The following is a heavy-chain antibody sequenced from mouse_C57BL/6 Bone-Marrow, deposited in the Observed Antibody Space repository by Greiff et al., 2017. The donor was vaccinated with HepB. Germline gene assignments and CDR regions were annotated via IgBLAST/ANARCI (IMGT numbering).Heavy chain of an antibody. CDR3: ARHEDYYSNLYYFDY. Sequence: VKVVESGAELVKPGASVKLSCKASGYTFTEYTIHWVKQRSGQGLEWIGWFYPGSGSIKYNEKFKDKATLTADKSSSTVYMELSRLTSEDSAVYFCARHEDYYSNLYYFDYWGQGTTLTVSS. V-gene: IGHV1-62-2*01. D-gene: IGHD2-5*01. CDR1: GYTFTEYT. J-gene: IGHJ2*01. CDR2: FYPGSGSI.